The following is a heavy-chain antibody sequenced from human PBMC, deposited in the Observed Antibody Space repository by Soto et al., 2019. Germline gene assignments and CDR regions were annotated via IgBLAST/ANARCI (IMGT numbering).Heavy chain of an antibody. D-gene: IGHD3-10*01. V-gene: IGHV1-18*01. CDR3: ARVGLLWFGELLPGAEYFQH. Sequence: ASVKVSCKASGYTFTSYGISWVRQAPGQGLEWMGWISAYNGNTNYAQKLQGRVTMTTDTSTSTAYMELRSLRSDDTAVYYCARVGLLWFGELLPGAEYFQHWGQGTLVTSPQ. J-gene: IGHJ1*01. CDR2: ISAYNGNT. CDR1: GYTFTSYG.